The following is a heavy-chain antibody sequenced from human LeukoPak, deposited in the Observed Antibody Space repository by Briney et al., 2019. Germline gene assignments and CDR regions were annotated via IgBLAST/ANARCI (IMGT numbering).Heavy chain of an antibody. CDR1: GGSISSSSDY. Sequence: PSETLSLTCTVSGGSISSSSDYWGWIRQPPGKGLEWIGSINYSGSTYYNPSLKSRVTISVDTSKNQFSLKLSSVTAADTAVYYCARTVVATIGYYFDYWGQGTLVTVSS. J-gene: IGHJ4*02. CDR3: ARTVVATIGYYFDY. D-gene: IGHD5-12*01. V-gene: IGHV4-39*07. CDR2: INYSGST.